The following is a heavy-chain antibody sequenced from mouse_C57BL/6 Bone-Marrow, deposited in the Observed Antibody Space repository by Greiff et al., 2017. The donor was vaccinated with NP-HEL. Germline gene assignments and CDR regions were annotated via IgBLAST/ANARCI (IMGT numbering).Heavy chain of an antibody. Sequence: EVQLQQSGPELVKPGASVKISCKASGYSFTGYYMNWVKQSPEKSLEWIGEINPSTGGTTYNQKFKAKATLTVDKSSSTVYMQLKSLTSEDSAVYYCAREYGSSYPAWFAYWGQGTLVTVSA. J-gene: IGHJ3*01. CDR3: AREYGSSYPAWFAY. CDR1: GYSFTGYY. CDR2: INPSTGGT. D-gene: IGHD1-1*01. V-gene: IGHV1-42*01.